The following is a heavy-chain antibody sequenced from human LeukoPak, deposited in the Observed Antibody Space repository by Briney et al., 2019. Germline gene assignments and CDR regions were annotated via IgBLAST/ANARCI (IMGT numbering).Heavy chain of an antibody. V-gene: IGHV4-34*01. CDR2: INHSGST. J-gene: IGHJ5*02. CDR1: GGSFSGYY. CDR3: ARDSPVGIAVAGNPKWNWFDP. D-gene: IGHD6-19*01. Sequence: ASETLSLTCAVYGGSFSGYYWSWIRQPPGKGLEWIGEINHSGSTNYNPSLKSRVTISVDTSKNQFSLKLSSVTAADTAVYYCARDSPVGIAVAGNPKWNWFDPWGQGTLVTVSS.